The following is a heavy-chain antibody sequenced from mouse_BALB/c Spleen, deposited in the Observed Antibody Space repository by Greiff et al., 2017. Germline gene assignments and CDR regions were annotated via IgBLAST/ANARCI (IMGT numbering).Heavy chain of an antibody. CDR3: ARYSNDYAMDY. D-gene: IGHD2-5*01. Sequence: EVQLVESGGGLVQPGGSRKLSCAASGFTFSSFGMHWVRQAPEKGLEWVAYINSDSSTIYYADTVKGRFTISRDNPKNTLFLQMTSLRSEDTAMYYCARYSNDYAMDYWGEGTSVTVSS. CDR2: INSDSSTI. CDR1: GFTFSSFG. V-gene: IGHV5-17*02. J-gene: IGHJ4*01.